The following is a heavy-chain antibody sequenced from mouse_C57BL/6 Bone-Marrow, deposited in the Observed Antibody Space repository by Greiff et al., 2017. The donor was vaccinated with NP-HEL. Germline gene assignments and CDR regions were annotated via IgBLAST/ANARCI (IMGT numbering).Heavy chain of an antibody. Sequence: QVQLKESGPGLVQPSQSLSITCTVSGFSLTSYGVHWVRQSPGKGLEWLGVIWSGGSTDYNAAFISSLSISKDNSKSQVVFKMNSLQADDTAIYYCARTDSLYWYFDVWGTGTTVTVSS. J-gene: IGHJ1*03. V-gene: IGHV2-2*01. CDR1: GFSLTSYG. CDR3: ARTDSLYWYFDV. CDR2: IWSGGST.